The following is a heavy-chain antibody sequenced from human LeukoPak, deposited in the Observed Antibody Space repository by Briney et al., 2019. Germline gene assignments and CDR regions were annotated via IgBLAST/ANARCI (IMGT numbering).Heavy chain of an antibody. V-gene: IGHV3-64*01. Sequence: GGSLRLSCAASGFTFSSYAMHWVRQAPGKGLEYVSAISSNGGSTYYANSAKGRFTISRDNSKNTLYLQMGSLRAEDMAVYYCARDAGFCSGGSCPRYYFDYWGQGTLVSVSS. J-gene: IGHJ4*02. CDR1: GFTFSSYA. D-gene: IGHD2-15*01. CDR2: ISSNGGST. CDR3: ARDAGFCSGGSCPRYYFDY.